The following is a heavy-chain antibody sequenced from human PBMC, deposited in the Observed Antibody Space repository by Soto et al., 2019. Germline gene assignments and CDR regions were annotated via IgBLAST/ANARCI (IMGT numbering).Heavy chain of an antibody. D-gene: IGHD5-18*01. V-gene: IGHV3-15*01. CDR3: SHGYYQYFES. CDR2: IKSKTDGGTT. Sequence: PGGSLRLSCAASGFTFSNAWMSWVRQAPGKGPEWVGRIKSKTDGGTTDYAAPVKGRFTISRDDSENTLYLQMHSLKTEDTAVYYCSHGYYQYFESWGQGTLVTVSS. CDR1: GFTFSNAW. J-gene: IGHJ4*02.